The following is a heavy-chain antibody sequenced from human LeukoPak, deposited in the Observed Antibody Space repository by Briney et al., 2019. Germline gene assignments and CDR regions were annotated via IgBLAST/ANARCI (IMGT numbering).Heavy chain of an antibody. Sequence: GGSLRLSCTASKFTFSNYGMQWVRQAPGKGLEWVSYISSSGSTIYYADSVKGRFTISRDNAKNSLYLQMNSLRAEDTAVYYCATLDSSGYYQHDAFDIWGQGTMVTVSS. J-gene: IGHJ3*02. CDR3: ATLDSSGYYQHDAFDI. CDR2: ISSSGSTI. V-gene: IGHV3-48*04. CDR1: KFTFSNYG. D-gene: IGHD3-22*01.